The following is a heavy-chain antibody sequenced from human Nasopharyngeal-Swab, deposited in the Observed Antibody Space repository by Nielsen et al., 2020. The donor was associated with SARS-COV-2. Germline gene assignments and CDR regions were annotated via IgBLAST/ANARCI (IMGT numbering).Heavy chain of an antibody. CDR3: AREEGSSWHYFDY. D-gene: IGHD6-13*01. Sequence: GESLKISCAASGFTFSSYWMHWVRQAPGKGLEWVSSISSSSSYIYYADSVKGRFTISRDNAKNSLYLQMNSLRAEDTAVYYCAREEGSSWHYFDYWGQGTLVTVSS. J-gene: IGHJ4*02. CDR1: GFTFSSYW. CDR2: ISSSSSYI. V-gene: IGHV3-21*01.